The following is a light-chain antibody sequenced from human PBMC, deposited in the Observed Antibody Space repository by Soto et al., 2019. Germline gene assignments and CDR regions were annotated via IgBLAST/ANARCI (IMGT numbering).Light chain of an antibody. CDR2: SNN. CDR1: SSNIGSNT. CDR3: AAWDDSLNGPLDV. Sequence: QSVLTQPPSASGTPGQSVTISCSGSSSNIGSNTVNWYQQLPGTAPKLLIYSNNQRPSGVPDRFSGSKSGTSASLAISGLQSEDEADYYCAAWDDSLNGPLDVFGTGTKLTVL. V-gene: IGLV1-44*01. J-gene: IGLJ1*01.